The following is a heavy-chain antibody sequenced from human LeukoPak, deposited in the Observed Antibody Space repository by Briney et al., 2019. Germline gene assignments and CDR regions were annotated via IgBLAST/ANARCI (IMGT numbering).Heavy chain of an antibody. CDR1: GGSFSGYY. J-gene: IGHJ4*02. CDR3: ARVRAGSSWSGQYYFDY. CDR2: INHSGST. Sequence: PSETLSLTCAVYGGSFSGYYWSWVRQPPGKGLEWIGEINHSGSTNYNPSLKSRVTISVDTSKNQFSLKLSSVTAADTAAYYCARVRAGSSWSGQYYFDYWGQGTLVTVSS. D-gene: IGHD6-13*01. V-gene: IGHV4-34*01.